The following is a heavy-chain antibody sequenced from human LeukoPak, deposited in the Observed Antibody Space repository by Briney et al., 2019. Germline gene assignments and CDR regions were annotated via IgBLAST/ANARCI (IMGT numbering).Heavy chain of an antibody. Sequence: GESLKISCKGAGYSFTSYWIGWVRQMPGKGLEGMGIIYPGDSDTRYSPSFQGQVTISADKSISTAYLQWSSLKASDTAMYYCARPYSSGRIDAFDIWGQGTMATVSS. D-gene: IGHD6-19*01. CDR3: ARPYSSGRIDAFDI. V-gene: IGHV5-51*01. J-gene: IGHJ3*02. CDR2: IYPGDSDT. CDR1: GYSFTSYW.